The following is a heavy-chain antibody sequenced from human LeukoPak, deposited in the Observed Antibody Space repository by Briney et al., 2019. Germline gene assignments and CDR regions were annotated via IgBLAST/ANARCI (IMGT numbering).Heavy chain of an antibody. J-gene: IGHJ5*02. CDR1: GGSISSSSYY. CDR3: ARLQWLEQENWFDP. V-gene: IGHV4-39*07. CDR2: IYYSGST. D-gene: IGHD6-19*01. Sequence: SETLSLTCTVSGGSISSSSYYWGWIRQPPGKGLEWIGSIYYSGSTYYNPSLKSRVTISVDTSKNQFSLKLSSVTAADTAVYYCARLQWLEQENWFDPWGQGTLVTVSS.